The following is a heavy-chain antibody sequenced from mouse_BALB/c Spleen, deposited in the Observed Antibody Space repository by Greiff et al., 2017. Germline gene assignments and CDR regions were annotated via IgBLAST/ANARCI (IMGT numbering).Heavy chain of an antibody. CDR3: ARRYDYDDAFAY. CDR1: GYAFSSYW. J-gene: IGHJ3*01. V-gene: IGHV1-80*01. Sequence: QVQLQQSGAELVRPGSSVKISCKASGYAFSSYWMNWVKQRPGQGLEWIGQIYPGDGDTNYNGKFKGKATLTADKSSSTAYMQLSSLTSEDSAVYFCARRYDYDDAFAYWGQGTLVTVSA. CDR2: IYPGDGDT. D-gene: IGHD2-4*01.